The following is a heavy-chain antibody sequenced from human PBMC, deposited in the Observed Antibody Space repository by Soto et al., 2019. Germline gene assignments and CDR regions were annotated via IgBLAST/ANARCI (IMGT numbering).Heavy chain of an antibody. CDR1: GYSFTNYW. Sequence: PGESLKISCNVSGYSFTNYWIAWVRQMPGKGLEWMGNIYPGDSDTNYSPSFEGQVTISADKSISTAFLQWSSLKASDTVMYYCAREAEVTVALYSSTDYWDQGTLVTVSS. CDR3: AREAEVTVALYSSTDY. J-gene: IGHJ4*02. D-gene: IGHD2-8*01. CDR2: IYPGDSDT. V-gene: IGHV5-51*01.